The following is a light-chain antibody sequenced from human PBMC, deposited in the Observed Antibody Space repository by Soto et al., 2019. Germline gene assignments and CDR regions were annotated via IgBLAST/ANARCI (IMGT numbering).Light chain of an antibody. CDR1: QTVARN. V-gene: IGKV3-15*01. CDR3: QQYHNWPPPYT. CDR2: GAT. J-gene: IGKJ2*01. Sequence: EIVMTQSPATLSLSPGERATLSCRASQTVARNIAWYQQKPGQAPRILIPGATTRATAVSASFSGTGSGTEFALTITCLRSDASAVYSRQQYHNWPPPYTFGQRTSLQIK.